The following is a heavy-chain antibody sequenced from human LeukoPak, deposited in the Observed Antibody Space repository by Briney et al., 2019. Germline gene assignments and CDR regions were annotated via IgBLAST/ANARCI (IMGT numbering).Heavy chain of an antibody. V-gene: IGHV3-30*02. J-gene: IGHJ3*02. CDR2: IRYDGSNK. Sequence: GESLRLSCAAFGFTFSSYGMHWVRQAPGKGLEWVAFIRYDGSNKYYADSVKGRFTISRDNSKNTLYLQMNSLRAEDTAVYYCSRDQNYHSGSYYYDAFDIWGQGTMVTASS. D-gene: IGHD3-10*01. CDR3: SRDQNYHSGSYYYDAFDI. CDR1: GFTFSSYG.